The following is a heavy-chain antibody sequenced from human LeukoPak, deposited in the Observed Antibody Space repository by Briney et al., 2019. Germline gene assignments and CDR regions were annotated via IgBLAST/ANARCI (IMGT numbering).Heavy chain of an antibody. CDR2: FDPEDGET. J-gene: IGHJ4*02. V-gene: IGHV1-24*01. CDR3: ATDLHGGKFPIDY. Sequence: ASVKVSCKVSGYTLTELSMHWVRQAPGKGLEWMGGFDPEDGETIYAQKFQGRVTMAEDTSTDTAYMELSSLRSEDTAVYYCATDLHGGKFPIDYWGQGTLVTVSS. D-gene: IGHD4-23*01. CDR1: GYTLTELS.